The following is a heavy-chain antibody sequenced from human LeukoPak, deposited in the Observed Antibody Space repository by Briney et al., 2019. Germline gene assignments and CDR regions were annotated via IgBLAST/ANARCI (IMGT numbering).Heavy chain of an antibody. CDR1: GFTFSNYA. CDR2: ISESGVST. CDR3: AKDFVTIFGVVLYYFDY. Sequence: GGSLRLSCAASGFTFSNYAMSWVCQAPGKGLEWVSAISESGVSTYYADSVRGRFTISRDNSNNTLYLQMDSLRAEDTAVYYCAKDFVTIFGVVLYYFDYWGQGTLVTVSS. J-gene: IGHJ4*02. V-gene: IGHV3-23*01. D-gene: IGHD3-3*01.